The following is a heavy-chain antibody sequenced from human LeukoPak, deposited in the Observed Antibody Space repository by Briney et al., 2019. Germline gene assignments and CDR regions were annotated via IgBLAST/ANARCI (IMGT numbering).Heavy chain of an antibody. CDR3: ARDQIRLRYFDWNGGGDWFDP. CDR2: ISYDGSNK. Sequence: GRSLRLSCAASGFTFSSYAMHWVRQAPGKGLEWVAVISYDGSNKYYADSVKGRFTISRDNSKNTLYLQMNSLRAEDTAVYYCARDQIRLRYFDWNGGGDWFDPWGQGTLVTVSS. D-gene: IGHD3-9*01. V-gene: IGHV3-30-3*01. J-gene: IGHJ5*02. CDR1: GFTFSSYA.